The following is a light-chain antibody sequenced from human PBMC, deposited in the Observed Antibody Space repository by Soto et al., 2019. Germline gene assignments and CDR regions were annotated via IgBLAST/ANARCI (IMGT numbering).Light chain of an antibody. CDR1: QSVSSSY. CDR2: GAS. CDR3: QQRSNWPSIT. J-gene: IGKJ5*01. V-gene: IGKV3D-20*02. Sequence: EIVLTQSPGTLSLSPGERATLYCRASQSVSSSYLAWYQQKPGQAPRLLIYGASSRATGIPDRFSGSGSGTDFTLTISRLEPEDFAVYYCQQRSNWPSITFGQGTRLEIK.